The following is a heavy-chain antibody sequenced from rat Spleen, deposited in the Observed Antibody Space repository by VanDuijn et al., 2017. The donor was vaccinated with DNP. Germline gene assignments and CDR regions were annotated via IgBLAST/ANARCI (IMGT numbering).Heavy chain of an antibody. CDR2: ISTGGGNT. D-gene: IGHD1-4*01. J-gene: IGHJ3*01. V-gene: IGHV5-25*01. CDR1: GFTFSHYY. CDR3: TRPPGFAY. Sequence: EVQLVESGGGLVQPGRSMKLSCAASGFTFSHYYMAWVRQAPTKGLEWVASISTGGGNTYYRDSVKGRFTISRDNAKSTLSLQMNSLRSEDTATYYCTRPPGFAYWGQGTLVTVSS.